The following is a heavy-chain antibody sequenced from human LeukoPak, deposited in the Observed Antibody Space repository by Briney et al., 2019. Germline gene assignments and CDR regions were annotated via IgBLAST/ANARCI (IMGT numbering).Heavy chain of an antibody. D-gene: IGHD6-13*01. Sequence: ASVKVSCKASGYTFTGYYMHWVRQAPGQGLEWMRWINPNSGGTNYAQKFQGRVTMTRDTSISTAYMELSRLRSDDTAVYYCARDPRRIAAAGGGWFDPWGQGTLVTVSS. CDR2: INPNSGGT. V-gene: IGHV1-2*02. J-gene: IGHJ5*02. CDR1: GYTFTGYY. CDR3: ARDPRRIAAAGGGWFDP.